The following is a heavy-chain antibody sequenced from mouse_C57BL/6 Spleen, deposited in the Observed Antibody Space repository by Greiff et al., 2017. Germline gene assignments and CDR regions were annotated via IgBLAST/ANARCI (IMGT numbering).Heavy chain of an antibody. CDR1: GFTFSDYG. CDR3: ARLDSSGNDYFDY. J-gene: IGHJ2*01. D-gene: IGHD3-2*02. CDR2: ISRGSSTI. V-gene: IGHV5-17*01. Sequence: EVKLMESGGGLVKPGGSLKLSCAASGFTFSDYGMHWVRQAPGQGLEWVAYISRGSSTIYYADTVKGRFTISRDNAKTTLFLQMTSLRSEDTAMYYCARLDSSGNDYFDYWGQGTTLTVSS.